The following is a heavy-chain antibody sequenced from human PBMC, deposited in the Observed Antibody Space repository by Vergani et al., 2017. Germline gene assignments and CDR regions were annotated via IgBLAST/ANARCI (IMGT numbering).Heavy chain of an antibody. V-gene: IGHV4-34*01. CDR2: VNHGGST. CDR1: GGSFSDYY. CDR3: ASIGRAPTRRSPPPDY. D-gene: IGHD1-14*01. Sequence: QVQLPEWGAGLLKTSETLSLTCGVSGGSFSDYYWSWIRQAPGMGLEWIGEVNHGGSTNYNPSLKSRVSISVDTSKNQFSLQLTSVTAADSALYFCASIGRAPTRRSPPPDYWGQGILVAVSS. J-gene: IGHJ4*02.